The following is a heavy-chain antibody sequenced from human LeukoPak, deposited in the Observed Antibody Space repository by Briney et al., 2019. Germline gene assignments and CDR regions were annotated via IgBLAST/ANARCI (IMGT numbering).Heavy chain of an antibody. Sequence: GGSLRLSCAASGFTFDDYAMHWVRQAPGKGLEWVSGISWNSGSIGYADSVKGRFTISRDNAKNSLYLQMNSLRAEDMALYYCAKAPLGDYYDSSGSLYYMDVWGKGTTVTVSS. V-gene: IGHV3-9*03. D-gene: IGHD3-22*01. CDR2: ISWNSGSI. CDR3: AKAPLGDYYDSSGSLYYMDV. J-gene: IGHJ6*03. CDR1: GFTFDDYA.